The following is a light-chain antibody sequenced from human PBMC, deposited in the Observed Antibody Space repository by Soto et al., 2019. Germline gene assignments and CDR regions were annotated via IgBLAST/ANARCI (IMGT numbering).Light chain of an antibody. V-gene: IGKV1-27*01. Sequence: DIQMTQSPSSLSASVRDRVTITCRASQGISNYLAWYQQKPGKVPKLLIYSASTLQSGIPSRFSGSGSWTDFTLTISSLQPEEVATYYCQKYDSAPWTFGQGTKVEIK. CDR3: QKYDSAPWT. CDR2: SAS. J-gene: IGKJ1*01. CDR1: QGISNY.